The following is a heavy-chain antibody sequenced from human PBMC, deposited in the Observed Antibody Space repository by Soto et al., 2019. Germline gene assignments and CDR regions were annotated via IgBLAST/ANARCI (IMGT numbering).Heavy chain of an antibody. CDR2: ISAYNGNT. D-gene: IGHD3-10*01. CDR3: AREDLEXXYGSGPYGXDV. Sequence: QVQLVQSGAEVKKPGASVKVSCKASGYTFTSYGISWVRQAPGQGLEWMGWISAYNGNTNYAQKXQGXXXXXXXXXXXXXXXXXXXXXXXXXXXXXXAREDLEXXYGSGPYGXDVWGQGTTVTVSS. V-gene: IGHV1-18*01. J-gene: IGHJ6*02. CDR1: GYTFTSYG.